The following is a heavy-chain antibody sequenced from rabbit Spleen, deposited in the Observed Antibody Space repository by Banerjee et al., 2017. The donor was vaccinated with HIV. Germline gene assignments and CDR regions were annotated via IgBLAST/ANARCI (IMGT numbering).Heavy chain of an antibody. Sequence: LEESGGGLVKPGGSLTLTCTASGFSFSSNWICWVRKAPGKGLEWIACIDTNDGDTDYANWPKGRFTISKTSSTTVTLQMTSLTAADTATYFCARDTSSSFSSYGMDLWGPGTLVTVS. J-gene: IGHJ6*01. CDR2: IDTNDGDT. D-gene: IGHD1-1*01. CDR3: ARDTSSSFSSYGMDL. V-gene: IGHV1S45*01. CDR1: GFSFSSNW.